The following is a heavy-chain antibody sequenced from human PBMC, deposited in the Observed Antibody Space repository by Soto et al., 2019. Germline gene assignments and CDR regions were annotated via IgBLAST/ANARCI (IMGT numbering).Heavy chain of an antibody. CDR3: ARGTSSHDGVDV. V-gene: IGHV1-18*01. J-gene: IGHJ6*02. CDR2: VSAYNGNT. CDR1: GYTFTTYG. D-gene: IGHD2-2*01. Sequence: QVQLVQSGAEVKKPGASLKVSCEASGYTFTTYGITWVRQAPGQGLEWMGWVSAYNGNTNYAQKLKGRVTMTTDTSTRTAYMELRSLRSDDTAVYYCARGTSSHDGVDVWGQGTTVTVSS.